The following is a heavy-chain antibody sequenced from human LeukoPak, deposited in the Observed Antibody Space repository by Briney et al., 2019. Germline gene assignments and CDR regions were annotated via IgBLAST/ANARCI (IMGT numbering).Heavy chain of an antibody. J-gene: IGHJ4*02. CDR1: GFTFSSYS. V-gene: IGHV3-21*04. D-gene: IGHD3-9*01. Sequence: GGSLRLSCAASGFTFSSYSMNWVRQAPGKGLEWVSSISSSSSYIYYADSVKGRFTISRDNAKNSLYLQMNGLRAEDTAVYYCARSYTVYYDILTGYYTEWYFDYWGQGTLVTVSS. CDR2: ISSSSSYI. CDR3: ARSYTVYYDILTGYYTEWYFDY.